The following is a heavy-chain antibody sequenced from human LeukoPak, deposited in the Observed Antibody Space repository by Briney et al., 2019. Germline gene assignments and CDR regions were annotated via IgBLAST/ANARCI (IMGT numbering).Heavy chain of an antibody. V-gene: IGHV1-24*01. J-gene: IGHJ4*02. CDR1: GYTLTEVS. CDR2: FDPEDGET. D-gene: IGHD1-26*01. CDR3: STGRLVGATRYLDY. Sequence: ASVTVSCKVSGYTLTEVSMQCVRQPPRRGREWMGGFDPEDGETIYAQTFQGRVTMTEDTSTDTAYMELSSLRSEDTGVYYCSTGRLVGATRYLDYWGQGTLVTVSS.